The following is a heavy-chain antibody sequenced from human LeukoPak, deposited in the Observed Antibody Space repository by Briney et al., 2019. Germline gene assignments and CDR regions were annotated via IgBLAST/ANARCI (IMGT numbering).Heavy chain of an antibody. J-gene: IGHJ3*02. Sequence: ASVKVSCKASGYTFTGYYLHWVRQAPGQGLGWMGCVNPNSGDTNYAQKFQGSVTMTRDTSISTVYMELSRLRSDDTAVYYCARDATTRNAFDIWGQGTMVTVSS. CDR1: GYTFTGYY. CDR2: VNPNSGDT. CDR3: ARDATTRNAFDI. V-gene: IGHV1-2*02. D-gene: IGHD4-17*01.